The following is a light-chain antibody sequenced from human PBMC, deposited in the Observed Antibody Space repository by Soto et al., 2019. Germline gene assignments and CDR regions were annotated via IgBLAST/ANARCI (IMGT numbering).Light chain of an antibody. CDR2: GAS. CDR1: QSVSSNY. V-gene: IGKV3-20*01. Sequence: ESVLTQSPGTLSLSPGERATLCCRASQSVSSNYLAWYQQKPGQDPRPLIYGASSRATGIPDRFSGSGAGTDFTLTISRLESEDFAVYYCQQYGSSPWTFGQGTKVDIK. J-gene: IGKJ1*01. CDR3: QQYGSSPWT.